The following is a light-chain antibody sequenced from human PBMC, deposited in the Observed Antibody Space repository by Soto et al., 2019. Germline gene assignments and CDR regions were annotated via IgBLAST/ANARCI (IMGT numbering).Light chain of an antibody. CDR1: QSVSSY. CDR2: GAS. Sequence: EVVLTQSPATLSLSPGERATLSCRASQSVSSYVAWYQQKPGQAPRLLIYGASSRATGIPDRFSGSGSGTDFTLTISRLEPEDFAVYYCQQSGTFGQGTRLEI. CDR3: QQSGT. J-gene: IGKJ5*01. V-gene: IGKV3-20*01.